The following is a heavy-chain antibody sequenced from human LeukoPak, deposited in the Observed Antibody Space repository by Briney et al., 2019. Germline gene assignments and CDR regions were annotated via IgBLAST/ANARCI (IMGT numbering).Heavy chain of an antibody. CDR3: ARGGTGAFDI. D-gene: IGHD1-1*01. CDR2: IYHSGST. Sequence: SETLSLTCTVSGGSISSRSYYWGWIRQPPGKGLEWIGEIYHSGSTNYNPSLKSRVTLSIDTSKNQFSLKLSSVTAADTAVYFCARGGTGAFDIWGQGTMVTISS. J-gene: IGHJ3*02. CDR1: GGSISSRSYY. V-gene: IGHV4-39*07.